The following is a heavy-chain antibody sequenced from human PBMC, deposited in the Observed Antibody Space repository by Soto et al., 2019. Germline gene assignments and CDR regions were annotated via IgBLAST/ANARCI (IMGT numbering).Heavy chain of an antibody. D-gene: IGHD3-22*01. CDR2: IYHSGST. Sequence: SETLSLTCAVSGGSISSSNWWSWVRQPPGKGLEWIGEIYHSGSTNYNPSLKSRVTISVDKSKNQFSLKLSSVTAADTAVYYCARVRASSGKYYYDSSGYTYFDYWGQGTLVTVSS. CDR1: GGSISSSNW. CDR3: ARVRASSGKYYYDSSGYTYFDY. J-gene: IGHJ4*02. V-gene: IGHV4-4*02.